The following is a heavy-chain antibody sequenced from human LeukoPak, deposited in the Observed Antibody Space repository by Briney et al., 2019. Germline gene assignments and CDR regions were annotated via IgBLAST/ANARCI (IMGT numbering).Heavy chain of an antibody. CDR2: ISGSDGST. D-gene: IGHD5-24*01. V-gene: IGHV3-23*01. J-gene: IGHJ4*02. CDR3: AKARGRDGYKDELDY. CDR1: DFTFSSCA. Sequence: GGSLILSCAASDFTFSSCAMSWGRPAPGEGVEWVSVISGSDGSTYYADSVKGRFTISRDNSKNTLYLQMNSLRAEDTAVYYCAKARGRDGYKDELDYWGQGTLVTVSS.